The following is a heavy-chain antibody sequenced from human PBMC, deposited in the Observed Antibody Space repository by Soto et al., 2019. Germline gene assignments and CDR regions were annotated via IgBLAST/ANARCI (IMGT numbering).Heavy chain of an antibody. V-gene: IGHV3-23*01. CDR1: GFTFSNYA. CDR2: ISGGGGNT. D-gene: IGHD3-22*01. J-gene: IGHJ3*01. CDR3: AKDIAPNHYDSSGEPFDV. Sequence: EVQLLESGGGLVQPGGSLRLSCVASGFTFSNYAMNWVRQAPGKGLEWISAISGGGGNTYYADSVKGRISVSRDNSQSTLYLHRHSLRAADAAVYYCAKDIAPNHYDSSGEPFDVWGQGTKVTVSS.